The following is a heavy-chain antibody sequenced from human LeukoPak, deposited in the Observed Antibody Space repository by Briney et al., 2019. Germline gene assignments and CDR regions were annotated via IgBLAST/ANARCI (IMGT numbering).Heavy chain of an antibody. Sequence: GGSLRLSCAASGFTFSSYAMSWVRQAPGKGLEWVSAISGSGGSTYYADSVKGRFTISRDNSKNTLYLQMNSLRAEDTAVYYCAAVGYCSGGSCYPGAFLDYWGQGTLVTVSS. D-gene: IGHD2-15*01. CDR3: AAVGYCSGGSCYPGAFLDY. V-gene: IGHV3-23*01. J-gene: IGHJ4*02. CDR1: GFTFSSYA. CDR2: ISGSGGST.